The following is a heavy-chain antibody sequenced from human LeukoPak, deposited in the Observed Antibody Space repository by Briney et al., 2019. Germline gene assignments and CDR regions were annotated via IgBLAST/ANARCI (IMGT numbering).Heavy chain of an antibody. Sequence: GASVKVSYKASGYTFTSCGISWVRQAPGQGLEWMGWISAYNGNTNYAQKLQGRVTMTTDTSTSTAYMELRSLRSDDTAVYYCARDKGAYKPYSYYYGSGSSYYYYMDVWGKGTTVTISS. CDR2: ISAYNGNT. D-gene: IGHD3-10*01. V-gene: IGHV1-18*01. CDR1: GYTFTSCG. CDR3: ARDKGAYKPYSYYYGSGSSYYYYMDV. J-gene: IGHJ6*03.